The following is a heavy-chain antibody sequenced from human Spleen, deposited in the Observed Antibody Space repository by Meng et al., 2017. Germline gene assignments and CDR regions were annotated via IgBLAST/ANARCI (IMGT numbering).Heavy chain of an antibody. CDR3: ARDNVGRGFDS. D-gene: IGHD1-26*01. CDR1: GGSVSSGGYY. V-gene: IGHV4-61*03. J-gene: IGHJ5*01. Sequence: QVQLQESGPGLLRPSETLSLTCTVSGGSVSSGGYYWSWSRQPPGKGLEWIGYIYYNGKTKYNPSLKSRVTISEDTSKNRFSLRLASMTAADTAVYYCARDNVGRGFDSWGQGTLVTVSS. CDR2: IYYNGKT.